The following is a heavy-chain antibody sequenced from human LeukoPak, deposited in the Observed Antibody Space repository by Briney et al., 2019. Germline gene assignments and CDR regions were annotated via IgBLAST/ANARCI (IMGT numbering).Heavy chain of an antibody. Sequence: SGPTLVNPTQTLTLTCTFSGFSLSTSGVGVGWIRQPPGKALEWLALIYWDDDKRYSPSLKSRLTITKDTSKNQVVLTMTNMDPVDTATYYCALEIPDYYGSGSYPGYWGQGTLVTVSS. CDR1: GFSLSTSGVG. V-gene: IGHV2-5*02. J-gene: IGHJ4*02. CDR3: ALEIPDYYGSGSYPGY. D-gene: IGHD3-10*01. CDR2: IYWDDDK.